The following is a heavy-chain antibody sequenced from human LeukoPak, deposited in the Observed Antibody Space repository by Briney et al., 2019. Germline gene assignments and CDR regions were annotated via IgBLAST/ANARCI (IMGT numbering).Heavy chain of an antibody. CDR3: ARGRSITLLRGVAMSDGFDI. CDR1: GFTFSNYG. J-gene: IGHJ3*02. CDR2: TDTSGNYI. V-gene: IGHV3-21*06. D-gene: IGHD3-10*01. Sequence: GGSLRLSCGASGFTFSNYGMNWVRQAPGKGLEWVSFTDTSGNYIYYGDSVKGRFTISRDNARNLLFLQMNGLGAEDTAVYYCARGRSITLLRGVAMSDGFDIWGQGAMVAVSS.